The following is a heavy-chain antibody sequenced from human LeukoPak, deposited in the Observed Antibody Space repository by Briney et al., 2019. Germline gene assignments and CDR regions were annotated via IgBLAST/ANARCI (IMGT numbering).Heavy chain of an antibody. V-gene: IGHV3-7*03. Sequence: GGSLRLSCAASGFTFSSYWMNWVRQAPGKGLEWVANIKQDGSEKYYVDSVKGRFTTSRDNAKNSLYLQMNSLRVEDTAVYYCARDSSMLRGPLVIYYFDFWGQGTLVTVSS. CDR2: IKQDGSEK. CDR1: GFTFSSYW. CDR3: ARDSSMLRGPLVIYYFDF. D-gene: IGHD3-10*01. J-gene: IGHJ4*02.